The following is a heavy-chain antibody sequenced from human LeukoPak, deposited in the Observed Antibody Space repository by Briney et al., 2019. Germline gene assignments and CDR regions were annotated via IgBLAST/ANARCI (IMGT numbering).Heavy chain of an antibody. J-gene: IGHJ4*02. D-gene: IGHD3-3*02. V-gene: IGHV4-31*03. CDR3: TRRILF. Sequence: SETLSRTCTVSGYSISSGVYPWNWLRQFPGKGLEWIGSISHSGSTSYNPSLRSRLSISVGTSKNQFSLNLSSVTAADTAVYYCTRRILFWGQRTLVSVSS. CDR2: ISHSGST. CDR1: GYSISSGVYP.